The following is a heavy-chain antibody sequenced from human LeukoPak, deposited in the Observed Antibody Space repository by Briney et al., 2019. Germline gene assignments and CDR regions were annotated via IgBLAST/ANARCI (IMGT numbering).Heavy chain of an antibody. CDR3: ARDGGYSYGDDAFDI. V-gene: IGHV4-4*02. CDR2: IYHSGST. CDR1: GGSISSSNW. J-gene: IGHJ3*02. D-gene: IGHD5-18*01. Sequence: PSGTLSLTCAVSGGSISSSNWWSWVRQPPGKGLEWIGEIYHSGSTNYNPSLKSRVTISVDKSKNQFSLKLSSVTAADTAVYYCARDGGYSYGDDAFDIWGQGTMVTVSS.